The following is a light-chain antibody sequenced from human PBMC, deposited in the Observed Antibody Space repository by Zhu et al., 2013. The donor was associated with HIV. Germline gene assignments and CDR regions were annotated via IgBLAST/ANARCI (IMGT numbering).Light chain of an antibody. CDR2: AAS. CDR3: QQSYYTLALT. Sequence: AIRMTQSPSSFSASTGDRVTITCRASQGISSYLAWYQQKPGKAPKLLIYAASTLQSGVPSRFSGSGSGTDFTLTISSLQPEDFATYYCQQSYYTLALTFGGGTKVEMK. V-gene: IGKV1-8*01. J-gene: IGKJ4*01. CDR1: QGISSY.